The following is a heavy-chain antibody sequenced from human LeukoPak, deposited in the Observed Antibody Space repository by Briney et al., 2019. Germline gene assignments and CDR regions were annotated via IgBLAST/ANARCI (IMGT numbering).Heavy chain of an antibody. CDR3: ARQASGSYLNWFDP. CDR1: GGSFSDYY. Sequence: SETLSLTCAVYGGSFSDYYWSWVRQSPGKGLEWIGYIYYSGSTNYNPSLKSRVTISVDTSKNQFSLKLSSVTAADTAVYYCARQASGSYLNWFDPWGQGTLVTVSS. D-gene: IGHD1-26*01. CDR2: IYYSGST. V-gene: IGHV4-59*08. J-gene: IGHJ5*02.